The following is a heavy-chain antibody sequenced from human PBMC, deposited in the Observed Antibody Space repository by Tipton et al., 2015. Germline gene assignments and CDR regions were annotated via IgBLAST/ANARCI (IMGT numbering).Heavy chain of an antibody. D-gene: IGHD5-24*01. CDR3: ARDLEHGMDV. Sequence: TLSLTCTVSGGSVNSANYYWSWIRQPPGKGLEWIGYISYSGSTHYNPSLKSRVAISVDTSKNQFSLTLKSVTAADTAVYYCARDLEHGMDVWGHGTTVTVSS. CDR2: ISYSGST. J-gene: IGHJ6*02. CDR1: GGSVNSANYY. V-gene: IGHV4-61*01.